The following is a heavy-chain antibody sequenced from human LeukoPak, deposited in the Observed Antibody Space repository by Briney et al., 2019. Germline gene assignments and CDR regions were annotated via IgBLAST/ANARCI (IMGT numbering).Heavy chain of an antibody. CDR1: GGSFSGYY. CDR2: IYYSGST. D-gene: IGHD4-17*01. V-gene: IGHV4-59*08. Sequence: SETLSLTCVVYGGSFSGYYWSWIRQPPGKGLEWIGYIYYSGSTNYNPSLKSRITISLDASKNQFSLKLSSVTAADTAVYYCAAGDPVYFDYWGQGILVTVSS. J-gene: IGHJ4*02. CDR3: AAGDPVYFDY.